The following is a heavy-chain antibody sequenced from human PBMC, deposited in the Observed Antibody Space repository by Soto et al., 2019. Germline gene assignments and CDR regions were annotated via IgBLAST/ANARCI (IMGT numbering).Heavy chain of an antibody. Sequence: GWSLGLSCAASGFTFSSYGMHWVRQAPGKGLEWVAVISYDGSEIYYLQSVRGRFTISRDNARNTLYLQMDSLRVEDTAVYYCVTYRWKYAISRGDSWGQGTLLTASS. CDR2: ISYDGSEI. CDR3: VTYRWKYAISRGDS. J-gene: IGHJ4*02. CDR1: GFTFSSYG. D-gene: IGHD1-7*01. V-gene: IGHV3-30*03.